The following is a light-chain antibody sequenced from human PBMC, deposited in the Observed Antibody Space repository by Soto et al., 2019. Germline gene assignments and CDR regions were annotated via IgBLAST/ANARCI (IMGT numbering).Light chain of an antibody. J-gene: IGLJ1*01. V-gene: IGLV2-14*01. Sequence: QSFLTQPASVSGSPGQSITIACGGTSSDVGSYDHVAWYQQFPGKTPKLMIYEVSNRPSGVSSRFSGSKSGNTASLTISGLQAEDEADYYCISYTGSSTSYVSGSGTKVTVL. CDR3: ISYTGSSTSYV. CDR1: SSDVGSYDH. CDR2: EVS.